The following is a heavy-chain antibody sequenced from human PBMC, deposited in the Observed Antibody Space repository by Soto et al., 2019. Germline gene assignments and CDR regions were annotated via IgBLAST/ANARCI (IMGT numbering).Heavy chain of an antibody. CDR3: ARMEVDWWFDP. CDR1: GGSISSYY. Sequence: PSETLSLTCTVSGGSISSYYWSWIRQPPGKGLEWIGYVYYSGSTNYNPSLKGRVTISVDTSKNQFSLKLSSVTAADTAVYYCARMEVDWWFDPWGQGTLVTVSS. J-gene: IGHJ5*02. CDR2: VYYSGST. V-gene: IGHV4-59*01. D-gene: IGHD3-9*01.